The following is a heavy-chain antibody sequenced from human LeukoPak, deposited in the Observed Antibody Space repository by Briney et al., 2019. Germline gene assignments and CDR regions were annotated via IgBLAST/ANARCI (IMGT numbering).Heavy chain of an antibody. Sequence: GGSLRLSCAATGFTFSSNARSWVRQAPGKGLEWVSAVIGGGETTYYADSVKGRFTIFRDNSKNTLYLQMNSLRAEDTAVYYCARSTTSYCSSTSGDHWGQGTLVTVSS. CDR3: ARSTTSYCSSTSGDH. J-gene: IGHJ1*01. CDR2: VIGGGETT. CDR1: GFTFSSNA. V-gene: IGHV3-23*01. D-gene: IGHD2-2*01.